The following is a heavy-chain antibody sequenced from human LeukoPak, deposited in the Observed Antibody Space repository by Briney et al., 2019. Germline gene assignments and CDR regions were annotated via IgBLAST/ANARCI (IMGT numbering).Heavy chain of an antibody. D-gene: IGHD3-9*01. V-gene: IGHV4-4*07. CDR2: MYTSGTT. J-gene: IGHJ6*03. CDR3: ARGPNYDILTGYYRNYYHMDV. CDR1: GGSISSYY. Sequence: PSETLSLTCTVSGGSISSYYWSWIRQPAGKGLEWIGRMYTSGTTKYNPSLRRRGTMSVDTSKNQFSLKLSSVTAAATAVYYCARGPNYDILTGYYRNYYHMDVWGKGTTVTISS.